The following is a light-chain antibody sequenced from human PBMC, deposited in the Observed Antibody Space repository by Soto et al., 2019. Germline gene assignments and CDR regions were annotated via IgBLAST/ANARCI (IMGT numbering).Light chain of an antibody. CDR2: GAS. Sequence: EIVLTQSTGTLSLSPGERATLSCRASQSVSSSYLAWYQQKPGQAPRLLIYGASSRATGIPDRFSGSGSGTVFTITISRLEHEDFAVYYCQQYCSSPFTFGPGTKVDIK. CDR1: QSVSSSY. J-gene: IGKJ3*01. CDR3: QQYCSSPFT. V-gene: IGKV3-20*01.